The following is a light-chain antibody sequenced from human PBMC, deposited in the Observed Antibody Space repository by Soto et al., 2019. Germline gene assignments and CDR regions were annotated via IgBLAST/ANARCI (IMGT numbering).Light chain of an antibody. CDR3: QQYDSYPWT. V-gene: IGKV1-5*01. CDR2: DAS. J-gene: IGKJ1*01. CDR1: QSITTW. Sequence: DIQMTQYPSTVSASVGDSVTITCRASQSITTWLAWYQQKPGKAPDLLIYDASSLESGVPSRFSGSGSGTEFTLTISSLQPDDFATYYCQQYDSYPWTFGQGTKVDIK.